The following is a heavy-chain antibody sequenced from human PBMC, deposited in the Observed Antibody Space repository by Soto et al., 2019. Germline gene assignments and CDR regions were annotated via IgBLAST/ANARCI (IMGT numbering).Heavy chain of an antibody. Sequence: GGSLRLSCAASGFNFSLYTMNWVRQAPGRGLEWVSYISGPGSTIYYADSVKGRFAISRDNARSSVYLQMDSLRDEDTAVYYSTREPALGAYYHPHFDYWAQGALVPVSS. V-gene: IGHV3-48*02. CDR3: TREPALGAYYHPHFDY. J-gene: IGHJ4*02. CDR2: ISGPGSTI. D-gene: IGHD3-10*01. CDR1: GFNFSLYT.